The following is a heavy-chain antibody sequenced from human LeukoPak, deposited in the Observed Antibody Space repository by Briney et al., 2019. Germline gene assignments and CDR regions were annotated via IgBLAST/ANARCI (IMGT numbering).Heavy chain of an antibody. Sequence: SETLSLTCAVSGGSLNNYHWSWIRKPPGKGLEWIGCIYHSGSTNYNPSLNSRVTMSVDTSKNQFSLRLSSVTAADTAVYYCASYYGSGTYSGYVDYWGQGTLVTV. V-gene: IGHV4-59*01. CDR1: GGSLNNYH. D-gene: IGHD3-10*01. CDR2: IYHSGST. J-gene: IGHJ4*02. CDR3: ASYYGSGTYSGYVDY.